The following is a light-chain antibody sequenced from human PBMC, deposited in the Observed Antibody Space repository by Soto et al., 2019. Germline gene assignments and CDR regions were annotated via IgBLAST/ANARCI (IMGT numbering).Light chain of an antibody. J-gene: IGKJ1*01. V-gene: IGKV1-5*01. CDR1: QSLNRW. CDR2: DAS. CDR3: QQSYSSWT. Sequence: DIQMTQSPSTLSGSVGDRVTITCRASQSLNRWLAWYQQKPGKAPKLLIYDASSLQSGVPSRFSGSGSGTDFTLTISSLQPEDVATFFCQQSYSSWTFGQGTKVDIK.